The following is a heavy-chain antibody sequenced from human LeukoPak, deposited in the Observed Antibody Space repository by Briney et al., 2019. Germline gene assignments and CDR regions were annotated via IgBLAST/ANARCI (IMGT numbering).Heavy chain of an antibody. D-gene: IGHD6-13*01. J-gene: IGHJ5*02. Sequence: GGSLRLSCAASGFTLSSYRMNWVRQAPGKGVEWVSYISSSSSNIYYADSVKGRFTISKDNAKNSLYLQMNSLRAEDTAVYYCARVGSSSWYDEVDWFDPWGQGTLVTVSS. V-gene: IGHV3-48*04. CDR2: ISSSSSNI. CDR1: GFTLSSYR. CDR3: ARVGSSSWYDEVDWFDP.